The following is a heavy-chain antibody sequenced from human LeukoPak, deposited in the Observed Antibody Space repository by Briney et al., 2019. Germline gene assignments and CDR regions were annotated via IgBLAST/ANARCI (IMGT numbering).Heavy chain of an antibody. CDR2: INPNSGDT. Sequence: ASVKVSCKASGYSFTGYHMHWVRQAPGQGLEWMGWINPNSGDTKYAQKFQGRVTMTRDTSISTAYMELSRLRSDDTAVYYCARDPRGYSSSWPFDYWGQGTLVTVSS. D-gene: IGHD6-13*01. J-gene: IGHJ4*02. V-gene: IGHV1-2*02. CDR1: GYSFTGYH. CDR3: ARDPRGYSSSWPFDY.